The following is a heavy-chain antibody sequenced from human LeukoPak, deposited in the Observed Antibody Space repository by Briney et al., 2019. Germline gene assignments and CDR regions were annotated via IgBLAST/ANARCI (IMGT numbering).Heavy chain of an antibody. D-gene: IGHD3-16*01. CDR2: IRYDGSNK. Sequence: SGGSLRLSCAASGFTFSSYGMHWVRQAPGKGLEWVAFIRYDGSNKYYADSVKGRFTISRDNSKNTLYLQMNSLRAEDTAVYYFAKGSGIGMITFGGIYYWGQGTLVTVSS. CDR3: AKGSGIGMITFGGIYY. V-gene: IGHV3-30*02. CDR1: GFTFSSYG. J-gene: IGHJ4*02.